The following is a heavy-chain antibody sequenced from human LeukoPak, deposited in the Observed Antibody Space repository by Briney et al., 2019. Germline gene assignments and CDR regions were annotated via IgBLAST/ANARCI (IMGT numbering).Heavy chain of an antibody. Sequence: SETLSLSCAVSGGSISSYYWTWIRQPPGKGLDWIGRIYSGGSTNYNPSLKSRVTMSVHTSKSQFSLKVSSVTAADTAVYYCARGRIAYYGDYGTYFDYWGQGILVTVSS. D-gene: IGHD4-17*01. CDR3: ARGRIAYYGDYGTYFDY. J-gene: IGHJ4*02. CDR1: GGSISSYY. V-gene: IGHV4-59*10. CDR2: IYSGGST.